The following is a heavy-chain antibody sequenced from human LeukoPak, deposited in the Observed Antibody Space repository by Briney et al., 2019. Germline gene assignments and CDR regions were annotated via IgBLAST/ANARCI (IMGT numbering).Heavy chain of an antibody. J-gene: IGHJ3*02. V-gene: IGHV3-21*01. D-gene: IGHD3-16*02. CDR3: VSGNDPDYVWGTYRLDAFDI. CDR1: GYTFRDYS. Sequence: KPGGSLRLSCAASGYTFRDYSVNWVRQVPRKRLEWVSSISSTGTYIYYADSVKGRFTISRDNAKNSLFLQMNSLRDEDTAVYYCVSGNDPDYVWGTYRLDAFDIWGQGTMVIVSS. CDR2: ISSTGTYI.